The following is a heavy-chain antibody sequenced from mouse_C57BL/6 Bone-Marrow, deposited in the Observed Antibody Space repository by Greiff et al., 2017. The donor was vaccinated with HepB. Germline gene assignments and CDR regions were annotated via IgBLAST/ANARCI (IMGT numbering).Heavy chain of an antibody. J-gene: IGHJ2*01. CDR1: GYTFTSYW. V-gene: IGHV1-50*01. CDR3: AGRWDYFDY. Sequence: QVQLQQPGAELVKPGASVKLSCKASGYTFTSYWMQWVKQRPGQGLEWIGEIDPSDSYTNYNQKFKGKATLTVDTSSSTAYMQLSSLTSEDSAVYYCAGRWDYFDYWGQGTTLTVSS. D-gene: IGHD4-1*01. CDR2: IDPSDSYT.